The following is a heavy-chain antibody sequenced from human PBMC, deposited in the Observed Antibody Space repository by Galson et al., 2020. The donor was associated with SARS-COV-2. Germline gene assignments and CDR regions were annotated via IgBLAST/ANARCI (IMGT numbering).Heavy chain of an antibody. CDR3: ARMRGYSYGWAFDY. J-gene: IGHJ4*02. D-gene: IGHD5-18*01. Sequence: GESLKISCAASGFTFSDYYMSWIRQAPGKGLEWVSYISSSGSTIYYADSVKGRFTISRDNAKNSLYLQMNSLRAEDTAVYYCARMRGYSYGWAFDYWGQGTLVTVSS. CDR2: ISSSGSTI. V-gene: IGHV3-11*01. CDR1: GFTFSDYY.